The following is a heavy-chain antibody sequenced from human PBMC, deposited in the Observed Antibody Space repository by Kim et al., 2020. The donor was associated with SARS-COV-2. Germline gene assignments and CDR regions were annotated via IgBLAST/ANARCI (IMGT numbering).Heavy chain of an antibody. D-gene: IGHD3-3*01. V-gene: IGHV3-64*01. Sequence: GGSLRLSCAASGFTFSSYAMHWVRQAPGKGLEYVSAISSNGGSTYYANSVKGRFTISRDNSKNTLYLQMGSLRAEDMAAYYCARDSAITIFGVVIINYYYGMDVWGQGTTVTVSS. J-gene: IGHJ6*02. CDR1: GFTFSSYA. CDR3: ARDSAITIFGVVIINYYYGMDV. CDR2: ISSNGGST.